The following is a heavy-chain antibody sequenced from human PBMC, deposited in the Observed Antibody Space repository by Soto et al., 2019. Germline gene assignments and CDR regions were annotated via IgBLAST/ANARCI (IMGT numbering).Heavy chain of an antibody. CDR1: GYTFTSYA. Sequence: QVQLVQSGAEVKKPGASVKVSCKASGYTFTSYAMHRVRQAPGQRLEWMGWINAGNGNTKYSQKFQGRVTITRDTSASTAYMELSSLRSEDTAVYYCAVLGIVVVTRAFDIWGQGTMVTVSS. D-gene: IGHD3-22*01. CDR3: AVLGIVVVTRAFDI. V-gene: IGHV1-3*01. J-gene: IGHJ3*02. CDR2: INAGNGNT.